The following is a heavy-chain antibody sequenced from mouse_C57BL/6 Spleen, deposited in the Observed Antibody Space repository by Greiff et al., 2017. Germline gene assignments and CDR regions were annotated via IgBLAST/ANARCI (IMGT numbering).Heavy chain of an antibody. CDR3: ARIAPGYYGSSYGDY. CDR2: IWWDDDK. Sequence: QVTLKVSGPGILQPSQTLSLTCSFSGFSLSTFGMGVGWIRQPSGKGLEWLAHIWWDDDKYYHPALKSRLTISKDTSKNQVFLKIANVDTADTATDYCARIAPGYYGSSYGDYWGQGTTLTVSS. V-gene: IGHV8-8*01. D-gene: IGHD1-1*01. J-gene: IGHJ2*01. CDR1: GFSLSTFGMG.